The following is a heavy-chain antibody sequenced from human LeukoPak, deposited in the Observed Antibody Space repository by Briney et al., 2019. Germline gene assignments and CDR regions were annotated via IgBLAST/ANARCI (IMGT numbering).Heavy chain of an antibody. D-gene: IGHD4-23*01. Sequence: PSETLSLTCAVYGGSFSGYYWSWIRQPPGKGLEWIGEINHSGSTNYNPSLKSRVTISVDTSKNRFSLKLSSVTAADTAVYYCARGRATVVSYWYFDLWGRGTLVTVSS. J-gene: IGHJ2*01. CDR2: INHSGST. CDR3: ARGRATVVSYWYFDL. CDR1: GGSFSGYY. V-gene: IGHV4-34*01.